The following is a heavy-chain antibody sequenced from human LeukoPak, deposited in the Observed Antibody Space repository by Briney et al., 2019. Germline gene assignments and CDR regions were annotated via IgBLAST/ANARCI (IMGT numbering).Heavy chain of an antibody. J-gene: IGHJ4*02. CDR2: IKQDGSEK. CDR3: ASMKPPGIAVAGNSYY. Sequence: PGGSLRLSCAASGFTFSSYWMSWVRQAPGKGLEWVANIKQDGSEKYYVDSVKGRFTISRDNAKNSLYLQMNSLRAEDTAVYYCASMKPPGIAVAGNSYYWGQGTLVTVSS. CDR1: GFTFSSYW. D-gene: IGHD6-19*01. V-gene: IGHV3-7*01.